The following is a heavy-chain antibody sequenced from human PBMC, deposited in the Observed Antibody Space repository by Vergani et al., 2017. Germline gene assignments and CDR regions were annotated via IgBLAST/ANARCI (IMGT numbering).Heavy chain of an antibody. CDR2: ISYDGSNK. Sequence: QVQLVESGGGVVQPGRPLSLSCAASGFTFSSYAMHWFRQAPGKGLEWVAVISYDGSNKYYADSVKSRFTISRDNSKNTLYLQMNSLRAEDTAVYYCARDMAYYYDSSGYYDAFDIWGQGTMVTVSS. D-gene: IGHD3-22*01. CDR1: GFTFSSYA. CDR3: ARDMAYYYDSSGYYDAFDI. J-gene: IGHJ3*02. V-gene: IGHV3-30*01.